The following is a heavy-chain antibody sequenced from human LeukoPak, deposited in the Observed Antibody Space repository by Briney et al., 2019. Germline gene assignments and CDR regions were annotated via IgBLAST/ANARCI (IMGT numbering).Heavy chain of an antibody. V-gene: IGHV3-30*18. Sequence: GGSLRLSCAASGFTFSSYGMHWVRQAPGKGLNWVAVISYDGSNKYYADSVKGRFTISRDNSKNTLYLQMNSLRAEDTAVYYCAKDHSSSWYYFDYWGQGTLVTVSS. CDR2: ISYDGSNK. CDR3: AKDHSSSWYYFDY. D-gene: IGHD6-13*01. J-gene: IGHJ4*02. CDR1: GFTFSSYG.